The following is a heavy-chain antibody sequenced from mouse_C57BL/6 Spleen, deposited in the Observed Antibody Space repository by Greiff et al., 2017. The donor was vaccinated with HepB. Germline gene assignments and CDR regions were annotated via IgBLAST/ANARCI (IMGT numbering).Heavy chain of an antibody. CDR3: ASLGHAMDY. CDR1: GFTFSSYG. D-gene: IGHD4-1*01. J-gene: IGHJ4*01. V-gene: IGHV5-6*01. CDR2: ISSGGSYT. Sequence: EVMLVESGGDLVKPGGSLKLSCAASGFTFSSYGMSWVRQTPDKRLEWVATISSGGSYTYYPDSVKGRFTISRDNAKNTLYLQMSSLKSEDTAMYYCASLGHAMDYWGQGTSVTVSS.